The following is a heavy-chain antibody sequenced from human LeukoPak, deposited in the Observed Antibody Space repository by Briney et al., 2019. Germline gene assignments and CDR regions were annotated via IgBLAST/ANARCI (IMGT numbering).Heavy chain of an antibody. CDR3: ARRSVGVLGY. CDR1: GGSFSGYY. D-gene: IGHD3-10*01. Sequence: PSETLSLTCAVYGGSFSGYYWSWIRQPPGKGLEWIGEINHSGSTNYNPSLKSRVTISVDTSKNQFSLKLSSVTAADTAVYYCARRSVGVLGYWGQGTLVTVSS. J-gene: IGHJ4*02. V-gene: IGHV4-34*01. CDR2: INHSGST.